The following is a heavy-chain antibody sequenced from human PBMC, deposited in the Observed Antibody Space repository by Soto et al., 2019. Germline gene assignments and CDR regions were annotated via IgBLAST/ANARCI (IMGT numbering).Heavy chain of an antibody. CDR3: ARGGYDQIDAFDI. D-gene: IGHD5-12*01. J-gene: IGHJ3*02. Sequence: LSLTCAVYGGSFSGYYWSWIRQPPGKGLEWIGEINHSGSTNYNPSLKSRVTISVDTSKNQFSLKLSSVTAADTAVYYCARGGYDQIDAFDIWGQGTMVPVSS. CDR1: GGSFSGYY. CDR2: INHSGST. V-gene: IGHV4-34*01.